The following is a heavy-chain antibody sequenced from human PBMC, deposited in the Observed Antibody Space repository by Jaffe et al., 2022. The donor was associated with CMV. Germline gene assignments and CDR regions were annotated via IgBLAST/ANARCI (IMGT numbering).Heavy chain of an antibody. CDR2: ISSGGDT. D-gene: IGHD3-16*01. CDR1: GLSFSDYY. CDR3: GGGLIHPKY. Sequence: QVQVVDSGGGLVKPGGSLRLSCEVFGLSFSDYYMSWIRQAPGKGLEWVSHISSGGDTIYADSVKGRFTVSRDNAKKSVYLQMSSLRVDDTAVYYCGGGLIHPKYWGQGILVTVSS. V-gene: IGHV3-11*01. J-gene: IGHJ4*02.